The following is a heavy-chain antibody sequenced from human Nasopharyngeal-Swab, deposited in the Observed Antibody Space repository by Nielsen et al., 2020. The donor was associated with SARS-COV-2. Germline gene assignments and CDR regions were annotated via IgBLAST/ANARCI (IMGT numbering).Heavy chain of an antibody. D-gene: IGHD3-22*01. CDR1: GGSISSSSYY. V-gene: IGHV4-39*01. CDR3: ARLYYDSSGYDAWFDP. J-gene: IGHJ5*02. CDR2: IYYSGST. Sequence: SETLSLTCTVSGGSISSSSYYWGWIRQPTGKGLEWIGSIYYSGSTYYNPSLKSRVTISVDTSKNQFSLKLSSVTAADTAVYYCARLYYDSSGYDAWFDPWGQGTLVTVSS.